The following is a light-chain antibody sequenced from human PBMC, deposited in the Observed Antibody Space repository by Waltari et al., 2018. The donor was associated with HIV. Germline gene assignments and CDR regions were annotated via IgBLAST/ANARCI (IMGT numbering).Light chain of an antibody. Sequence: DIVLTQSPATLSLSPGETATLSCRASQSVNSNYLAWYQQKPGQAPGLLIYAASSRATGIPERFNGSGSGTDFTLTISRLQPEDFAVYFCHQYGSSPFTFGPGTKVDVK. CDR2: AAS. CDR3: HQYGSSPFT. J-gene: IGKJ3*01. CDR1: QSVNSNY. V-gene: IGKV3-20*01.